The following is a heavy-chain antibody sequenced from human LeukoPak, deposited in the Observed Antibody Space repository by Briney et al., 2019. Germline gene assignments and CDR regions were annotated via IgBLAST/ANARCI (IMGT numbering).Heavy chain of an antibody. J-gene: IGHJ4*02. V-gene: IGHV1-69*06. CDR1: GGTFSSYA. CDR3: ARVLLTYYYDTTSWGRGFDY. D-gene: IGHD3-22*01. Sequence: GASVKVSCKASGGTFSSYALSWVRQAPGQGLEWMGGIIAMFDTANYAQKFQGRVTITADKSTSTAYMELSSLRFEDTAVYYCARVLLTYYYDTTSWGRGFDYWGQGTLVTVSS. CDR2: IIAMFDTA.